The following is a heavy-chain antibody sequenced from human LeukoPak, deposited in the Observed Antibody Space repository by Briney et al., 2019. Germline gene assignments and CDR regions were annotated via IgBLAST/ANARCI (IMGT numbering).Heavy chain of an antibody. J-gene: IGHJ4*02. Sequence: GGSLRLSCAASGFTFSSYSMNWVRQAPGKGLEWVANIKQDGSEKYYVDSVKGRFTISRDNAKNSLYLQMNSLRAEDTAVYYCASSGWYGGGRVDYWGQGTLVTVSS. CDR2: IKQDGSEK. D-gene: IGHD6-19*01. CDR3: ASSGWYGGGRVDY. CDR1: GFTFSSYS. V-gene: IGHV3-7*01.